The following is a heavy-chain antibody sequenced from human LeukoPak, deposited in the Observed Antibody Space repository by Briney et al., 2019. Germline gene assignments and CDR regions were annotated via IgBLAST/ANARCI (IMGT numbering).Heavy chain of an antibody. V-gene: IGHV1-69*05. J-gene: IGHJ3*02. D-gene: IGHD2-2*01. Sequence: ASVKVSCKASGGTFSSYAISWVRQAPGQGLEWMGGIIPIFGTANYAQKFQSRVTITTDESTSTAYMELSSLRSEDTAVYYCARAHCSSTSCRPYGAFDIWGQGTMVTVSS. CDR1: GGTFSSYA. CDR3: ARAHCSSTSCRPYGAFDI. CDR2: IIPIFGTA.